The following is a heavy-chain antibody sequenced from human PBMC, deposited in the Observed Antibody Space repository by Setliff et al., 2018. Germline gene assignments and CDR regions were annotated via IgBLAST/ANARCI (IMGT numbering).Heavy chain of an antibody. Sequence: PGESLKISCAASGFTFSNYWMSWVRQAPGKGLEWVANIKQDGSEKYYVDSVKGRFSISRDNAKNSLYLQMNSLRAEDTAVYYCARDPHFDSWGQGTLVTVSS. V-gene: IGHV3-7*01. CDR1: GFTFSNYW. CDR2: IKQDGSEK. J-gene: IGHJ4*02. CDR3: ARDPHFDS.